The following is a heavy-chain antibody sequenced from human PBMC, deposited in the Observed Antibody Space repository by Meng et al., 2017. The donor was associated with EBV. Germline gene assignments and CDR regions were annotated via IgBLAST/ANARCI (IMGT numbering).Heavy chain of an antibody. Sequence: QVQLVQSAAEWKKPGASVKVSCKTSGVPFRYYAISWVRQAPGQGLEWLGGFLPRLGAPNYAQKFHGRVKITADESTSTHYMDLSSLRSEDAAIYYCASESGRGYTPDYWGQGTLVTVSS. J-gene: IGHJ4*02. D-gene: IGHD3-10*01. V-gene: IGHV1-69*01. CDR3: ASESGRGYTPDY. CDR1: GVPFRYYA. CDR2: FLPRLGAP.